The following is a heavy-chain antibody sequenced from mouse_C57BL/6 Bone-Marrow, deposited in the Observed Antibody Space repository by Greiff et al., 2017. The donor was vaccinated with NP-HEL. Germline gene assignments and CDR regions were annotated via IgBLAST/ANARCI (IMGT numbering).Heavy chain of an antibody. CDR1: GYTFTSYW. CDR3: ATNSYFDY. CDR2: IDPSDSYT. V-gene: IGHV1-69*01. J-gene: IGHJ2*01. Sequence: QVQLQQPGAELVMPGASVKLSCKASGYTFTSYWMHWAKQRPGQGLEWIGEIDPSDSYTNYNQKFKGKSTLTVDKSSSTAYMQLSSLTSEDSAVYYCATNSYFDYWGQGTTLTVSS. D-gene: IGHD4-1*01.